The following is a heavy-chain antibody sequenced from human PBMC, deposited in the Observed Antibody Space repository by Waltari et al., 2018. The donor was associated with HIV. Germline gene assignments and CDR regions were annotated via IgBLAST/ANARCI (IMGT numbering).Heavy chain of an antibody. V-gene: IGHV1-69*12. D-gene: IGHD3-3*01. CDR2: IIPISGTT. CDR3: ARLGRSRFLEWIPFDP. J-gene: IGHJ5*02. Sequence: QVQLVQSGAEVKKPGSSVKVSCKASGRTFSSYAISWVRQSPGQGLEWMGGIIPISGTTNYAQKFQGRVTITADESTSTANMELNSLKSEDTAVYYCARLGRSRFLEWIPFDPWGQGTLVTVSS. CDR1: GRTFSSYA.